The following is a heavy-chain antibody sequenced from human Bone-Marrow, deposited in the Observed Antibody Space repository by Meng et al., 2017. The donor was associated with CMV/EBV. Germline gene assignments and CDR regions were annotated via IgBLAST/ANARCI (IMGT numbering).Heavy chain of an antibody. CDR3: ARVPAATKWFDP. D-gene: IGHD2-2*01. CDR1: GGTFSSYA. Sequence: SCQASGGTFSSYAISWVRQAPGQGLEWMGGIIPIFGTANYAQKFQGRVTITTDESTSTAYMELSSVTAADTAVYYCARVPAATKWFDPWGQGTLVTVSS. J-gene: IGHJ5*02. CDR2: IIPIFGTA. V-gene: IGHV1-69*05.